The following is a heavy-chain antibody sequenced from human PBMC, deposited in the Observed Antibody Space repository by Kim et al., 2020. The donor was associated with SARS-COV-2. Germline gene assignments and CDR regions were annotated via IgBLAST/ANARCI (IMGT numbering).Heavy chain of an antibody. CDR1: GFTFSNAW. CDR3: TTFTDCSGGSCYDY. CDR2: IKSNTDGGTT. J-gene: IGHJ4*01. Sequence: GGSLRLSCAASGFTFSNAWMRWVRQAPGKGLEWVGRIKSNTDGGTTDYAAPVKGSITISRADSTHSLHMHMNSLKTADTAVYYCTTFTDCSGGSCYDYSG. V-gene: IGHV3-15*01. D-gene: IGHD2-15*01.